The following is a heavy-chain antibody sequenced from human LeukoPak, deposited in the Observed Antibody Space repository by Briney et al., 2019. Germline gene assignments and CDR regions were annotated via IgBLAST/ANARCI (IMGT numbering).Heavy chain of an antibody. CDR2: LIPIFGTA. J-gene: IGHJ6*03. D-gene: IGHD4-11*01. CDR3: ARLQFQVYYYYYMDV. Sequence: SVKVSCKASGGTFSSYAISWVRQAPGQGLEWMGGLIPIFGTANYAQKFQGRVTITADESTSTAYMELSSLRSEDTAVYYCARLQFQVYYYYYMDVWGKGTTVTVSS. V-gene: IGHV1-69*13. CDR1: GGTFSSYA.